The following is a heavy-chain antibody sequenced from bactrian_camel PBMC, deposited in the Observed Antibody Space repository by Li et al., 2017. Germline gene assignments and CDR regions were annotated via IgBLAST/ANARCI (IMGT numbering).Heavy chain of an antibody. V-gene: IGHV3S1*01. D-gene: IGHD6*01. CDR3: AVGSRTTEEYKN. Sequence: VQLVESGGGSVQVGGSLRLSCQISGLTGTSNCMGWFRQAPGKEREGVAFVYFGGGSTYYADSVKGRFTISRDNAKNLLYLQMNSLKTEDTAVYYCAVGSRTTEEYKNRGQGTQVTVS. CDR2: VYFGGGST. J-gene: IGHJ4*01. CDR1: GLTGTSNC.